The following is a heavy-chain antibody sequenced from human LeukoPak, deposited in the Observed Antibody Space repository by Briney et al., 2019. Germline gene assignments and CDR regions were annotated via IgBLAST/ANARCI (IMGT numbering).Heavy chain of an antibody. CDR1: GGSISSYY. CDR3: ARSGFYYYDSTAAFDP. CDR2: IYYSGST. V-gene: IGHV4-59*01. Sequence: PSETLSLTCTVSGGSISSYYWSWIRQPPGKGLEWIGYIYYSGSTNYNPSLKSRVTISVDTSKNQFSLKLSSVTAADTAVYYCARSGFYYYDSTAAFDPWGQGTLVTVSS. J-gene: IGHJ5*02. D-gene: IGHD3-22*01.